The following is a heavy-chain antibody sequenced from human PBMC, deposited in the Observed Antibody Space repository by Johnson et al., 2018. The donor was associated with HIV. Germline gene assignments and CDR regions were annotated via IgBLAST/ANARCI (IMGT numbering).Heavy chain of an antibody. D-gene: IGHD3-16*01. CDR2: IWYDGSNK. Sequence: QVQLVESGGGVVQPGRSLRLSCAASGFTFSSYGMHWVRQAPGKGLEWVAAIWYDGSNKYYADSVKGRFTISRDNSKNTLYLQMNSLRDEDTAVYYCAKGWGAFDIWGQGTMVTVSS. CDR1: GFTFSSYG. CDR3: AKGWGAFDI. V-gene: IGHV3-33*06. J-gene: IGHJ3*02.